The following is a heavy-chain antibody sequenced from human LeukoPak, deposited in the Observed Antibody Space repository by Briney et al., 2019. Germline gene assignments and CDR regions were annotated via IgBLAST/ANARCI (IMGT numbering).Heavy chain of an antibody. J-gene: IGHJ4*02. Sequence: SLRLSCAASGFTFSTYEMNWVRQAPGKGLEWVSFISRSGNTIYYADSVKGRFTISRDNAKNSLYLQMNSLRADDTAVYYCARSGSHDYWGQGTLVTVSS. CDR3: ARSGSHDY. CDR2: ISRSGNTI. D-gene: IGHD1-26*01. V-gene: IGHV3-48*03. CDR1: GFTFSTYE.